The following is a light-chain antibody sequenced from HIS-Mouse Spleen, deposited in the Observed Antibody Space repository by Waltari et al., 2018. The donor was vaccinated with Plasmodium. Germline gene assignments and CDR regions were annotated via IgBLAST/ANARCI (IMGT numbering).Light chain of an antibody. Sequence: QSALTQPASVSGSPGQSITISCTGTSSDVGGYNYVSWYQQHPGKAPKLMIYDVSNRPSGVSNLFAGSKSGNTASLTISGIQAEDEADYYCSSYTSSSTLNYVFGTGTKVTVL. J-gene: IGLJ1*01. CDR1: SSDVGGYNY. V-gene: IGLV2-14*03. CDR3: SSYTSSSTLNYV. CDR2: DVS.